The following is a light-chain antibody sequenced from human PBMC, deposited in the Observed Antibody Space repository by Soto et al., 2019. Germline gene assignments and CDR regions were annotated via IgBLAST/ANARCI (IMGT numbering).Light chain of an antibody. CDR3: QQRSNWPPT. CDR1: QSVSSY. Sequence: EILFTQSPATLSLSPGERATLSCRASQSVSSYLAWYQQTPGQAPRLLIYDASNRDTGIPARFSGSGSGTDFTLTISRLEPEDFEIYYCQQRSNWPPTFGQGTRLEIK. J-gene: IGKJ5*01. CDR2: DAS. V-gene: IGKV3-11*01.